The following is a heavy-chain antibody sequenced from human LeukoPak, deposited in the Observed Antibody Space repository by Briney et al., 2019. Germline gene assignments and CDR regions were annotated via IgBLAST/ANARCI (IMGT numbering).Heavy chain of an antibody. CDR1: GFTFSSYW. CDR3: ERNVPGDY. J-gene: IGHJ4*02. V-gene: IGHV3-7*01. CDR2: IKQDGSEK. Sequence: GGSLRLSCAASGFTFSSYWISWVRQAPGKGLEWVANIKQDGSEKYYVDSVKGRFTISRDGAKNSLYLQMNSLRAEDTAVYYCERNVPGDYWGQGTLVTVSS. D-gene: IGHD2-2*01.